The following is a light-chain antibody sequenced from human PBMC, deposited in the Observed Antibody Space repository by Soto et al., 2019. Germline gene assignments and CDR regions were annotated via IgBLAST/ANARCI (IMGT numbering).Light chain of an antibody. CDR1: TSNLGAGYD. CDR2: GNR. CDR3: QAYDYSLTASV. J-gene: IGLJ3*02. Sequence: QSVLTQPPSVSGAPGQRVTLSCTGNTSNLGAGYDVHWYQQLPGAAPKLVIFGNRNRTSGVPERFSGSKSGTSASLAITGLQAEDEADYYCQAYDYSLTASVFGGGTKVTVL. V-gene: IGLV1-40*01.